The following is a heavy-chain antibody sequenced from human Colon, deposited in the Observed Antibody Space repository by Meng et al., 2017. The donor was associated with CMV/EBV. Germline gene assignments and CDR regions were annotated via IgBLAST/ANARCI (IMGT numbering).Heavy chain of an antibody. CDR2: INHSGST. D-gene: IGHD2-2*01. CDR3: ARSETAALSPPYFQH. V-gene: IGHV4-34*01. J-gene: IGHJ1*01. Sequence: SETLSLTCAVYGGSFSGYYWSWIRQPPGKGLEWIGEINHSGSTNYNPSLKSRVTISVDTSKNQFSLKLSSVTAADTAVYYCARSETAALSPPYFQHWGQGTLVTVSS. CDR1: GGSFSGYY.